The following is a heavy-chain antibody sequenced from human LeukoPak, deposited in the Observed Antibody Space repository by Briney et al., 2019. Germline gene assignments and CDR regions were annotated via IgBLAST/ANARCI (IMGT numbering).Heavy chain of an antibody. CDR2: INHSGST. Sequence: SETLSLTCAVYGGSFSGYYWSWIRQPPGKGLEWIGEINHSGSTNYNPSLKSRVTISVDTSKNQFSLKLSSVTAADTAVYYRARGEVNCSSTSCYFNDYWGQGTLVTVSS. D-gene: IGHD2-2*01. J-gene: IGHJ4*02. CDR3: ARGEVNCSSTSCYFNDY. CDR1: GGSFSGYY. V-gene: IGHV4-34*01.